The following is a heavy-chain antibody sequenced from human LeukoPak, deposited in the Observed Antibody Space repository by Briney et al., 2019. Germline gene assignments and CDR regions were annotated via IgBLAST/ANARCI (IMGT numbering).Heavy chain of an antibody. CDR1: GFTFSNFE. CDR2: ISTSGTTV. D-gene: IGHD3-9*01. J-gene: IGHJ4*02. V-gene: IGHV3-48*03. Sequence: GGSLRLSCAVSGFTFSNFEMNWVRQAPGKGLEWISYISTSGTTVYYADSVRGRFTISRDNAQNSLFLQMNSLRVEDTAVYYCAGETAAINFDYWGQGTLVTVSS. CDR3: AGETAAINFDY.